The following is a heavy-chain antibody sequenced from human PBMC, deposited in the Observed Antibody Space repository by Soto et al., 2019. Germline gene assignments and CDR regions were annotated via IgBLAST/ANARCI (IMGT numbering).Heavy chain of an antibody. V-gene: IGHV3-21*01. J-gene: IGHJ4*02. CDR2: ISSTTNYI. CDR3: ARESEDLTSNFDY. Sequence: GGSLRLSCAASGFTFSDYYMNWVRQAPGKGLEWVSSISSTTNYIYYADSMKGRFTVSRDNAKNSVYLEMNSLSAEDTALYYCARESEDLTSNFDYWGQGTLVTVSS. CDR1: GFTFSDYY.